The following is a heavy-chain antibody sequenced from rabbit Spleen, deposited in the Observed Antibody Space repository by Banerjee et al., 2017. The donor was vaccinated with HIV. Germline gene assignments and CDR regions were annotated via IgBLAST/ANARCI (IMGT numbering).Heavy chain of an antibody. Sequence: QEQLVESGGGLVKPGASLTLTCKASGFSFSSSYDMCWVLQAPGKGLEWIGCIYTGNGNAYYASWAKGRFTISKSSSTTVTLQMTSLTAADTATYFCARDAGSYDYIDVYFNFWGPGTLVTVS. CDR1: GFSFSSSYD. CDR2: IYTGNGNA. D-gene: IGHD8-1*01. V-gene: IGHV1S45*01. J-gene: IGHJ4*01. CDR3: ARDAGSYDYIDVYFNF.